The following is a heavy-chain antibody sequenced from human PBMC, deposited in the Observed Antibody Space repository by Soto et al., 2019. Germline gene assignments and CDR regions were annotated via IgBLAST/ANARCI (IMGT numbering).Heavy chain of an antibody. V-gene: IGHV3-33*01. CDR1: GFTFSSYF. Sequence: GGSLILSCAASGFTFSSYFMHWVRQAPGKGLEWVAVIWYDGSNKYYADSVKGRFTISRDNSKNTLYLQMNSLRAEDTAVYYCARASHYYDPPLDYWGQGTLVTVSS. CDR2: IWYDGSNK. D-gene: IGHD3-22*01. J-gene: IGHJ4*02. CDR3: ARASHYYDPPLDY.